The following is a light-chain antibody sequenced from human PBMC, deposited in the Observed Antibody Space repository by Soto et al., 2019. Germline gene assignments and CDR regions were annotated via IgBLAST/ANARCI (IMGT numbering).Light chain of an antibody. CDR1: QDINKN. Sequence: IPMTQSPASLSASVGDRVTITCQASQDINKNLIWYQQKPGKAPKLLIYDASDLETGVPSRFSGSGSGTDFTLTISSLQPEDFATYYCQQSYSTPLTLGGGTKVDIK. CDR2: DAS. CDR3: QQSYSTPLT. J-gene: IGKJ4*01. V-gene: IGKV1-39*01.